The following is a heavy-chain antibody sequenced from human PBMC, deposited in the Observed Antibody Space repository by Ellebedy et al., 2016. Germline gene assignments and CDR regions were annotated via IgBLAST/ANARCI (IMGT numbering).Heavy chain of an antibody. CDR2: ISAYNGNT. CDR3: AREGGYYDFWSGYLRNDAFDI. J-gene: IGHJ3*02. CDR1: GYTFTSYG. Sequence: ASVKVSCXASGYTFTSYGISWVRQAPGQGLEWMGWISAYNGNTNYAQKLQGRVTMTTDTSTSTAYMELRSLRSDDTAVYYCAREGGYYDFWSGYLRNDAFDIWGQGTMVTVSS. D-gene: IGHD3-3*01. V-gene: IGHV1-18*01.